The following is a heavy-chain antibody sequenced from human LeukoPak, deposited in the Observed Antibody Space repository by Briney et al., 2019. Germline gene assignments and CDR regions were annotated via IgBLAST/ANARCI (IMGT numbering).Heavy chain of an antibody. Sequence: ASVKVSCKASGYPFYTYGISWVRQAPGQGLEWMGWISVYNGNTHYAQKLQGRLTLTTDTSTSSAYMELRSLRSDDTAMYYCARDRSGPFDSWGQGTLVTVSS. D-gene: IGHD3-10*01. V-gene: IGHV1-18*01. CDR2: ISVYNGNT. J-gene: IGHJ4*02. CDR3: ARDRSGPFDS. CDR1: GYPFYTYG.